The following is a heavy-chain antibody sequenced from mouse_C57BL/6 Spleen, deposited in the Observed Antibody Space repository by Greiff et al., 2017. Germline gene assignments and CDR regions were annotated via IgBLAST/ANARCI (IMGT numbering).Heavy chain of an antibody. V-gene: IGHV1-72*01. J-gene: IGHJ1*03. Sequence: QVQLQQPGAELVKPGASVKLSCKASGYTFTSYWMHWVKQRPGRGLEWIGRIDPNSGGTRYNEQFKSKATLTVDKPASAAYMQLSSLTSEDSAVYSGARGGLGDWYFDVWGTGTTVTVSS. CDR1: GYTFTSYW. CDR2: IDPNSGGT. CDR3: ARGGLGDWYFDV. D-gene: IGHD4-1*01.